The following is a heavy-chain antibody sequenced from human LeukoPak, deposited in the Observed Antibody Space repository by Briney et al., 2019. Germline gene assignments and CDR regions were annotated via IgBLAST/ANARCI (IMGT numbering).Heavy chain of an antibody. V-gene: IGHV3-64*02. CDR2: IISNGGST. Sequence: GGSLRLSCAASGFTFSRYTMHWVRQAAGKGLEYVSAIISNGGSTHYADSVKGRFTISRDNSKNTLFLQMGSLRAEDMAVYYCARLTMGATIANYYYYYMDVWGTGTTVTVSS. CDR3: ARLTMGATIANYYYYYMDV. CDR1: GFTFSRYT. D-gene: IGHD3-3*01. J-gene: IGHJ6*03.